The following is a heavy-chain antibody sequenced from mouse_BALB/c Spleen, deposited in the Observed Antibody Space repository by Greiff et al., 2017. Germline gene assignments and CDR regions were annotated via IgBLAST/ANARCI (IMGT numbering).Heavy chain of an antibody. CDR2: ISSGSSTI. Sequence: EVMLVESGGGLVQPGGSRKLSCAASGFTFSSFGMHWVRQAPEKGLEWVAYISSGSSTIYYADTVKGRFTISRDNPKNTLFLQMTSLRSEDTAMYYCARERYDACAYWGQGTLVTVSA. D-gene: IGHD2-14*01. J-gene: IGHJ3*01. V-gene: IGHV5-17*02. CDR3: ARERYDACAY. CDR1: GFTFSSFG.